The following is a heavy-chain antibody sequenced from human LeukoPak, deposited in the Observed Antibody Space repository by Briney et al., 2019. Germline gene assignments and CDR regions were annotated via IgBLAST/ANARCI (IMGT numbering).Heavy chain of an antibody. CDR3: ARAGIVGATGNAFDI. CDR1: GYTFTGYY. V-gene: IGHV1-2*02. D-gene: IGHD1-26*01. Sequence: ASVKVSCKASGYTFTGYYIHWARQAPGQGLEWMGWINPNSGGTNYAQKFQGRVTMARDTSISTAYMELSSLISDDTAVYYCARAGIVGATGNAFDIWGQRTMVTVSS. J-gene: IGHJ3*02. CDR2: INPNSGGT.